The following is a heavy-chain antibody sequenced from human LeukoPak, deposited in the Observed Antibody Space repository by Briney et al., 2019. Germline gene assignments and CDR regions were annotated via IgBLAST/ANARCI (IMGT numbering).Heavy chain of an antibody. Sequence: GGSLRLSCAASGFTVSSNYMSWVRQAPGKGLEWVSVIYSGGSTYYADSVKGRFTISRDNSKNTLYLQMNSLRAEDTAVYYCARVLRPVYYDSNGYHDYWGQGTLVTVSS. CDR2: IYSGGST. CDR3: ARVLRPVYYDSNGYHDY. J-gene: IGHJ4*02. V-gene: IGHV3-53*01. CDR1: GFTVSSNY. D-gene: IGHD3-22*01.